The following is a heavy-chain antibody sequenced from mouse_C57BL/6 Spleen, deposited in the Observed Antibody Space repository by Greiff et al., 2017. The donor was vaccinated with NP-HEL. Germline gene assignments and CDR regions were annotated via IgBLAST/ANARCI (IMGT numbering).Heavy chain of an antibody. D-gene: IGHD1-1*01. Sequence: EVQWVESEGGLVQPGSSMKLSCTASGFTFSDYYMAWVRQVPEKGLEWVANINYDGSSTYYLDSLKSRFIISRDNAKNILYLQMSSLKSEDTATYYCARGDGNLDYWGQGTTLTVSS. CDR1: GFTFSDYY. V-gene: IGHV5-16*01. CDR3: ARGDGNLDY. CDR2: INYDGSST. J-gene: IGHJ2*01.